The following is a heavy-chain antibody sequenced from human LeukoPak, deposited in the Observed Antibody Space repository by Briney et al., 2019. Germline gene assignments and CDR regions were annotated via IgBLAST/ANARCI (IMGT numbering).Heavy chain of an antibody. CDR1: GYTFTGYY. V-gene: IGHV1-2*02. Sequence: GASVKVSCKASGYTFTGYYMHWVRQAPGQGLEWMGWINPNSGGTNYAQKFQRRVTMTRDTSISTAYMELSRLRSDDTAVYYCARDDRYDFWSGYPHYYFDYWGQGTLVTVSS. CDR3: ARDDRYDFWSGYPHYYFDY. CDR2: INPNSGGT. D-gene: IGHD3-3*01. J-gene: IGHJ4*02.